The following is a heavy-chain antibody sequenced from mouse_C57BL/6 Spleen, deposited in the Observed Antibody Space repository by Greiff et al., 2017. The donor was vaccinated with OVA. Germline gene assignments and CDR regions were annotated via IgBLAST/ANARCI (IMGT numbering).Heavy chain of an antibody. CDR1: GYTFTSYW. V-gene: IGHV1-5*01. Sequence: EVQLQQSGTVLARPGASVKMSCKTSGYTFTSYWMHWVKQRPGQGLEWIGAIYPGNSDTSYNQKFKGKAKLTAVTSASTAYMELSSLTNEDSAVYYCTITTVEDWYFDVWGTGTTVTVSS. J-gene: IGHJ1*03. D-gene: IGHD1-1*01. CDR3: TITTVEDWYFDV. CDR2: IYPGNSDT.